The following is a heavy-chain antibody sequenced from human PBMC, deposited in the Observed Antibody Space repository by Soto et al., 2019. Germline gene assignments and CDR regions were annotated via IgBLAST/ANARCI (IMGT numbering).Heavy chain of an antibody. Sequence: ASVKVSCKASGYTFTSYAMHWLRQAPGQRLEWMGWINAGNGNTKYSQKFQGRVTITRDTSASTAYMELSSLRSEDTAVYYCARDGGVVVVTAPFDYWGQGTLVTVSS. CDR3: ARDGGVVVVTAPFDY. CDR1: GYTFTSYA. D-gene: IGHD2-21*02. CDR2: INAGNGNT. J-gene: IGHJ4*02. V-gene: IGHV1-3*01.